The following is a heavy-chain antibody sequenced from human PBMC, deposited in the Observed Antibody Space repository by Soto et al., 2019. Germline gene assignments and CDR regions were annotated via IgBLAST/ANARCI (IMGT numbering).Heavy chain of an antibody. D-gene: IGHD3-3*01. CDR1: GFTFSSYA. Sequence: GGSLRLSCAASGFTFSSYAMSWVRQAPGKGLEWVSAISGSGGSTYYADSVKGRFTISRDNSKNTLYLQMNSLRAEDTAVYYCAKLRITIFGVASDAFDIWGQGTMVTVSS. CDR3: AKLRITIFGVASDAFDI. J-gene: IGHJ3*02. CDR2: ISGSGGST. V-gene: IGHV3-23*01.